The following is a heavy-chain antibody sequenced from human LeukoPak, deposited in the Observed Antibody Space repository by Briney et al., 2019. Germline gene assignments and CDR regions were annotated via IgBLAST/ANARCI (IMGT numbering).Heavy chain of an antibody. Sequence: MTGGSLRLSCQVSGYIFTNYWIAWVRQMPGQGLEWMGIIYPGDSDTRYSPSFQGQVTISADKSISTAYLQWSSLKASDTAMYYCAGRHSGSYYFDYWGQGTLVTVSS. J-gene: IGHJ4*02. CDR1: GYIFTNYW. V-gene: IGHV5-51*01. CDR2: IYPGDSDT. D-gene: IGHD1-26*01. CDR3: AGRHSGSYYFDY.